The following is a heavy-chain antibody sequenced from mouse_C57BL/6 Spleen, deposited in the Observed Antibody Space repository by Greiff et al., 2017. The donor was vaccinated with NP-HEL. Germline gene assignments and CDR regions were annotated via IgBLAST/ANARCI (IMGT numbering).Heavy chain of an antibody. Sequence: EVKLVESGGGLVKPGGSLKLSCAASGFTFSSYAMSWVRQTPEKRLEWVATISDGGSYTYYPDNVKGRFTISRDNAKNNLYLQMSHLKSEDTAMYYCAREGIYYGNFVYFDYWGQGTTLTVSS. V-gene: IGHV5-4*01. CDR2: ISDGGSYT. CDR3: AREGIYYGNFVYFDY. D-gene: IGHD2-1*01. CDR1: GFTFSSYA. J-gene: IGHJ2*01.